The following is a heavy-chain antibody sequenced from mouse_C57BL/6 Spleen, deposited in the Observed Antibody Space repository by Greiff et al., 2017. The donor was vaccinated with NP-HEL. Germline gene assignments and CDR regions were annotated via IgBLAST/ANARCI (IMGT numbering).Heavy chain of an antibody. J-gene: IGHJ4*01. CDR2: IDPSDSET. Sequence: QVQLQQPGAELVRPGSSVKLSCKASGYTFTSYWMHWVQQRPIQGLEWIGNIDPSDSETHYNQKFKDKATLTVDNSSSTAYIQLSSLTSEDSAVDYCARSVRGFYGGSYVYAMDYWGQGTSVTVSS. D-gene: IGHD1-1*01. V-gene: IGHV1-52*01. CDR1: GYTFTSYW. CDR3: ARSVRGFYGGSYVYAMDY.